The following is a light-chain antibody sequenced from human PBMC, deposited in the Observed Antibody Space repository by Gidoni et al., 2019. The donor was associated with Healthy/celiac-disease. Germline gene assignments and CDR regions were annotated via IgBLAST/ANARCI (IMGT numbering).Light chain of an antibody. CDR3: QQYNSYYT. CDR2: KAS. Sequence: DIQLTQSPSTLSASVGDRVTTTCRASQSISNWLAWYQQKPGKAPKLLIYKASSLESGVPSRFSGSGSGTEFTLTISSLQPDDFATYHCQQYNSYYTFGQGTKLEIK. J-gene: IGKJ2*01. CDR1: QSISNW. V-gene: IGKV1-5*03.